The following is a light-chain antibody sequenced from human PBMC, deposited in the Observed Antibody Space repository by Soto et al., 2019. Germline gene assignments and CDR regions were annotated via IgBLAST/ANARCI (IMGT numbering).Light chain of an antibody. J-gene: IGKJ1*01. CDR1: QSVGSD. CDR3: QQYNSYSRT. Sequence: EIVLTQSPAILSVSPGERATLSCRASQSVGSDLAWYQQKPGQGPRLLIYGASTRATGIPATFSGSGSGTEFTLTISSLQPDDFATYYCQQYNSYSRTFGQGTKVDIK. CDR2: GAS. V-gene: IGKV3-15*01.